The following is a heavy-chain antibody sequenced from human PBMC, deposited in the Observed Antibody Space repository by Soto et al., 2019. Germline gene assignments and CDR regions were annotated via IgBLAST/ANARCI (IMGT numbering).Heavy chain of an antibody. CDR2: IKSKTDGGTT. Sequence: PGGSLRLSCAASGFTFSNAWMSWVRQAPGKGLEWVGRIKSKTDGGTTDYAAPVKGRFTISRDDSKNTLYLQMNSLKTEDTAVYYCTTEVTDGDYENWFDPWGQGTLVTVSS. CDR1: GFTFSNAW. D-gene: IGHD4-17*01. CDR3: TTEVTDGDYENWFDP. J-gene: IGHJ5*02. V-gene: IGHV3-15*01.